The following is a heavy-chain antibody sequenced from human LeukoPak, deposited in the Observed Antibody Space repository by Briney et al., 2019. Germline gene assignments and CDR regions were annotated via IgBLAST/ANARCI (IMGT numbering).Heavy chain of an antibody. CDR1: GYTFTSYY. D-gene: IGHD1-1*01. CDR2: INPSGGST. CDR3: AGDDWNDRDYYYYYGMDV. J-gene: IGHJ6*04. V-gene: IGHV1-46*01. Sequence: ASVKVSCKASGYTFTSYYMHWVRQAPGQGLEWMGIINPSGGSTSYAQKFQGRVTMTRDTSTSTVYMELSSLRSEDTAVYYCAGDDWNDRDYYYYYGMDVWGKGTTVTVSS.